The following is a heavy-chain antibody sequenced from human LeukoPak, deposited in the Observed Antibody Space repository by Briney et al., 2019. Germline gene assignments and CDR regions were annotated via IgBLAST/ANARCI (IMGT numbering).Heavy chain of an antibody. CDR3: AKDRGYDILTGENDY. CDR1: GFTFDDYA. V-gene: IGHV3-43*02. D-gene: IGHD3-9*01. Sequence: GGSLRLSCAASGFTFDDYAMHWVRQAPGKGLEWVSLISGDGGKTYFADSVKGRFTISRDNSKNSLYLQMNSLRTEDTALYYCAKDRGYDILTGENDYWGQGTLVTVSS. CDR2: ISGDGGKT. J-gene: IGHJ4*02.